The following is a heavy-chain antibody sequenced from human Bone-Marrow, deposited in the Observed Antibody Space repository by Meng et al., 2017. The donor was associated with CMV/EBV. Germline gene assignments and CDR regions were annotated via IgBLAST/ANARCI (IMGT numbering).Heavy chain of an antibody. J-gene: IGHJ3*02. CDR1: GFTFSSYA. V-gene: IGHV3-30-3*01. CDR2: ISYDGSNK. Sequence: LTCAASGFTFSSYAMHWVRQAPGKGLEWVAVISYDGSNKYYADSVKGRFTISRDNSKNTLYLQMNSLRAEDTAVYYCARARGEQQLVILDAFDIWGQGTKVTFSS. CDR3: ARARGEQQLVILDAFDI. D-gene: IGHD6-13*01.